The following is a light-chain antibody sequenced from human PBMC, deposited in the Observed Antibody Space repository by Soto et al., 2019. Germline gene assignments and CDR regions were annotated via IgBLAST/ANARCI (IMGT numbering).Light chain of an antibody. CDR1: SSDVGSYNL. CDR3: CSYAGSFTYV. J-gene: IGLJ1*01. Sequence: QSALTQPASVSGSPGQSITISCTGTSSDVGSYNLVSWYQQHPGKAPKFMIFEGNKWPSGLSNRFSGSKSGNTASLTISGLQAEDEADYYCCSYAGSFTYVFGTGTKLTVL. V-gene: IGLV2-23*01. CDR2: EGN.